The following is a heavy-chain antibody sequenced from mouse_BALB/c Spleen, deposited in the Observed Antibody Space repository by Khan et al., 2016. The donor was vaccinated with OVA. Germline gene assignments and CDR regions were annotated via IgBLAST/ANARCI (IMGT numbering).Heavy chain of an antibody. CDR3: TRTAWIEY. Sequence: VQLQQSGPGLVKPSQSLSITCTATGYSITSGYGWYWIRQFPGNKLECRGYISYSGNTNYNPSLKSRISITGDTSKNHFYLQLNSVTTEDTATYYCTRTAWIEYWGQGTTLTVSS. V-gene: IGHV3-1*02. J-gene: IGHJ2*01. CDR2: ISYSGNT. D-gene: IGHD1-2*01. CDR1: GYSITSGYG.